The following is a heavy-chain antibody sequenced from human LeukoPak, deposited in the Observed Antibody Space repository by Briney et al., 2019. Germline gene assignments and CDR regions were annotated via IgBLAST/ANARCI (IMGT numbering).Heavy chain of an antibody. CDR3: SRGIKGDAFDI. V-gene: IGHV1-2*02. CDR2: INPNSGGT. Sequence: ASVKVSCKASGYTFTGYYIHWVRQAPGQGLEWMGWINPNSGGTNYAQKFQGRVTMTRDTSMSTAYMELSGLRSDDTAVYYCSRGIKGDAFDIWGQGTMVTVSS. J-gene: IGHJ3*02. CDR1: GYTFTGYY.